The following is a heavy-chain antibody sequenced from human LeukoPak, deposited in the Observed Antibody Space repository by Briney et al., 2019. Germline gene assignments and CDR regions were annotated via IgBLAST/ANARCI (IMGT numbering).Heavy chain of an antibody. CDR1: GGSFSGYY. CDR2: INHSGST. J-gene: IGHJ4*02. CDR3: ARGPVLRYFDWLLSGYYFDY. Sequence: AETLSLTCAVYGGSFSGYYWSWIRQPPGKGLEWIGEINHSGSTNYNASLKSRVTISVDTSKNQFSLKLSSVTAAETAVYYCARGPVLRYFDWLLSGYYFDYWGQGTLVTVSS. D-gene: IGHD3-9*01. V-gene: IGHV4-34*01.